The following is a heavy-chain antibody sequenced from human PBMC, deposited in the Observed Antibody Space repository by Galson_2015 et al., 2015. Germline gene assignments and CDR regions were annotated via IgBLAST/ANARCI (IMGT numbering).Heavy chain of an antibody. CDR1: GFTFSSYG. Sequence: SLRLSCAASGFTFSSYGMHWVRQAPGKGLEWVAVISYDGSNKYYADSVKGRFTISRDNSKNTLYLQMNSLRAEDTAVYYCAKSGDFWSGLYSFDYWAQEPRVPVSS. CDR2: ISYDGSNK. J-gene: IGHJ4*02. CDR3: AKSGDFWSGLYSFDY. V-gene: IGHV3-30*18. D-gene: IGHD3-3*01.